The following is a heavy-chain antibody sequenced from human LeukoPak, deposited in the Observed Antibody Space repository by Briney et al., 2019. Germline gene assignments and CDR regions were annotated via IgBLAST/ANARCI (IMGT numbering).Heavy chain of an antibody. CDR3: ARVSLGYCSGGSCYTMDYYYYMDV. Sequence: GGSLRLSCAASGFTFSSYEMNWVRQAPGKGLEWVSYISSSGSTIYYADSVKGRFTISRDNAKNSLYLQMNSLRAEDTAVYYCARVSLGYCSGGSCYTMDYYYYMDVWGKGTTVTVSS. J-gene: IGHJ6*03. CDR2: ISSSGSTI. CDR1: GFTFSSYE. V-gene: IGHV3-48*03. D-gene: IGHD2-15*01.